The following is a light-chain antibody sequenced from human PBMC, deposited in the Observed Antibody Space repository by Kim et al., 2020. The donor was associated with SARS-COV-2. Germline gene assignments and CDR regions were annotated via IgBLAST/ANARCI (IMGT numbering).Light chain of an antibody. V-gene: IGLV6-57*03. CDR3: QSFDSSTHSWV. J-gene: IGLJ3*02. Sequence: SCTRSSGSIASNYVRWYQQRTGSAPTTMIYENDRRPSGVPDRFSGSIDSSSNSASLTISGLKTEDEADYSCQSFDSSTHSWVFGGGTQLTVL. CDR2: END. CDR1: SGSIASNY.